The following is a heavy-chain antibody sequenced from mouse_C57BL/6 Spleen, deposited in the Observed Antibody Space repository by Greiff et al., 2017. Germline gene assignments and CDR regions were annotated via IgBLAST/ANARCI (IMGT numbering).Heavy chain of an antibody. D-gene: IGHD2-2*01. V-gene: IGHV5-16*01. CDR2: INYDGSST. Sequence: EVMLVESEGGLVQPGSSMKLSCTASGFTFSDYYMAWVRQVPETGLEWVANINYDGSSTYYLDSLNSRFIISSDNAKNILYMKMSSLKSEDTDTYYCAREGYGYGGGCFDYWGQGTTLTVSS. J-gene: IGHJ2*01. CDR1: GFTFSDYY. CDR3: AREGYGYGGGCFDY.